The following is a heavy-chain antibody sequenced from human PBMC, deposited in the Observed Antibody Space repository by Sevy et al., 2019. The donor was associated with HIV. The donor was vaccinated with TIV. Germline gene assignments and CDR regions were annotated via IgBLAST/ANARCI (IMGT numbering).Heavy chain of an antibody. CDR2: ISSSSSTI. CDR1: GFTFSSYS. V-gene: IGHV3-48*02. CDR3: ARVGQYSSRWIDI. J-gene: IGHJ3*02. Sequence: GGSLRLSCAASGFTFSSYSMNWVRQAPGKGLEWVSYISSSSSTIYYADSVKGRLTISRDNAKNSLYLQMNSLRDEDTALYYCARVGQYSSRWIDISGQGTMVTVSS. D-gene: IGHD6-13*01.